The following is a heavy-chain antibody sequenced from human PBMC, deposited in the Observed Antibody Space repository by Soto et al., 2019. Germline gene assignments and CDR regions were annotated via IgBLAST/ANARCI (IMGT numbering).Heavy chain of an antibody. V-gene: IGHV3-30-3*01. Sequence: GGSLRLSCAASGFTFSSYAMHWVRQAPGKGLEWVAVISYDGSNKYYADSVKGRFTISRDNSKNTLYLQMSSLRAEDTAVYYCARDQGIVGATYYFDYWGQGTLVTAPQ. CDR2: ISYDGSNK. D-gene: IGHD1-26*01. CDR1: GFTFSSYA. J-gene: IGHJ4*02. CDR3: ARDQGIVGATYYFDY.